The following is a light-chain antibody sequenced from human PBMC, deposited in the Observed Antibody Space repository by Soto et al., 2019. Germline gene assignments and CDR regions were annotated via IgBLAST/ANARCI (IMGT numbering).Light chain of an antibody. CDR3: QPNNSRLSGSLYV. CDR1: SSNIGAGYD. V-gene: IGLV1-40*01. J-gene: IGLJ1*01. Sequence: QSVLTQPLSVCGARGQRVTISCTGSSSNIGAGYDVHWYQQLPGTAPKLLIYGNSNRPSGVPDRFSGSKSGTSASLAITGLQAEDEASYNCQPNNSRLSGSLYVFGPGPTVPV. CDR2: GNS.